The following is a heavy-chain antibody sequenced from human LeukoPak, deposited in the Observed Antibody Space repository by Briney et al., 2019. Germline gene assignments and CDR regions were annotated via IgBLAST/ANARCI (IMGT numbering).Heavy chain of an antibody. CDR1: GFTFRSNS. Sequence: GGSLRLSRAASGFTFRSNSMTWVRPPPGKWLEWVSSISSSSSYIYYADSVKGRFTISRDNAKNSLYLQMNSLRAEDTAVYYCARSRGVRGVNYYFDYWGQGTLVTVSS. CDR2: ISSSSSYI. J-gene: IGHJ4*02. V-gene: IGHV3-21*01. D-gene: IGHD3-10*01. CDR3: ARSRGVRGVNYYFDY.